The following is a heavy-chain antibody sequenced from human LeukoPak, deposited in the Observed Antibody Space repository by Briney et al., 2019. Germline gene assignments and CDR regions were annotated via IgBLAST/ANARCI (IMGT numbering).Heavy chain of an antibody. Sequence: GGSLRLSCAASGLSNRLYGMSWVRQAPGKGLEWVSSISRSGSTKYYADSVKGRFTISRDNAKNSLFLQMNSLRAEDTALYYCARDRGVDTAMVNWFDPWGQGTLVTVSS. J-gene: IGHJ5*02. CDR2: ISRSGSTK. V-gene: IGHV3-11*01. CDR3: ARDRGVDTAMVNWFDP. D-gene: IGHD5-18*01. CDR1: GLSNRLYG.